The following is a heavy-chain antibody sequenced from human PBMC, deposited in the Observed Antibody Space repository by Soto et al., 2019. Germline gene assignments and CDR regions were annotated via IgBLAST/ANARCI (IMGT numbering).Heavy chain of an antibody. Sequence: QVQLQESGPGQVKPSQTLALTCTVSGGSISSGGYYWSWIRQHPGKGLEWIGYIYYSGSTYYNPSLKSRVTISVDTSKNQFSLKLSSVTAADTAVYYCARDNDFWRPYGMDVWGQGTTVTVSS. D-gene: IGHD3-3*01. CDR2: IYYSGST. CDR1: GGSISSGGYY. CDR3: ARDNDFWRPYGMDV. J-gene: IGHJ6*02. V-gene: IGHV4-31*03.